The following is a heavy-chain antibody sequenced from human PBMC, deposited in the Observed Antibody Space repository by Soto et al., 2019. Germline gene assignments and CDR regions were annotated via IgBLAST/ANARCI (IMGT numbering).Heavy chain of an antibody. Sequence: PQTLSLTCAISADSVSITSAAWNWIRQSPSRGLEWLGRTYYRSKWYNDYAVSVKSRITINPDTSKNQFSLQLNSVTPEDTAVYYCARAGYYYDSSGYLYYYYYYGMDVWGQGTTVTVSS. CDR1: ADSVSITSAA. J-gene: IGHJ6*02. CDR2: TYYRSKWYN. D-gene: IGHD3-22*01. V-gene: IGHV6-1*01. CDR3: ARAGYYYDSSGYLYYYYYYGMDV.